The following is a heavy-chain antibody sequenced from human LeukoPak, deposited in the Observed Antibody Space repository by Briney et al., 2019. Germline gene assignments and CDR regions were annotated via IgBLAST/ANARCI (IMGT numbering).Heavy chain of an antibody. J-gene: IGHJ4*02. V-gene: IGHV3-11*05. CDR1: GFDFSDYY. CDR2: ISYSSRYT. CDR3: ARGHIAAAGSFDY. D-gene: IGHD6-13*01. Sequence: PGGSLRLTCAASGFDFSDYYMSWIRQAPGKGLEWVSSISYSSRYTNYADSVKGRFTISRDNTKKSLFLQVNSLTADDTALYYCARGHIAAAGSFDYWGQGTLVTVSS.